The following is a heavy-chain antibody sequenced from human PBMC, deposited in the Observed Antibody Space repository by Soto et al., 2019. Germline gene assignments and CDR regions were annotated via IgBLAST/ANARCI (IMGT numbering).Heavy chain of an antibody. Sequence: GGSVKVSCKASGYTFTSYGISWVRQAPGQGLEWMGWISAYNGNTNYAQKLQGRVTMTTDASTSTAYMELRSLRSDDTAVYYCAVALLWFGESSYYFDYWGQGTLVTVSS. CDR2: ISAYNGNT. CDR1: GYTFTSYG. CDR3: AVALLWFGESSYYFDY. D-gene: IGHD3-10*01. J-gene: IGHJ4*02. V-gene: IGHV1-18*01.